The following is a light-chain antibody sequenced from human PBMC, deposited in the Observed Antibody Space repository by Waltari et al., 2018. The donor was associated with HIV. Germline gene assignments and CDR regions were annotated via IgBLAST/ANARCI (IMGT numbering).Light chain of an antibody. J-gene: IGKJ2*01. CDR3: QQYDSLPR. V-gene: IGKV1-33*01. Sequence: DIQMTQSPSSLSASVGDRVTITCQASQDISYYLNWYQQKPGRAPKLLIYDVSNLKTGVPSRFSGTGSGTNFSFTISSLQPEDIATYYCQQYDSLPRFGQGTKLGIK. CDR2: DVS. CDR1: QDISYY.